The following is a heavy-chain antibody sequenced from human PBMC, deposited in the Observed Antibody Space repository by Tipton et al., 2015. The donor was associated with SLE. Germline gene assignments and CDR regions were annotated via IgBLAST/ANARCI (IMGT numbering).Heavy chain of an antibody. CDR2: ISYDGSNK. J-gene: IGHJ4*02. V-gene: IGHV3-30*04. CDR3: ARVLTLSYFDY. Sequence: RSLRLSCAASGFTFSTYAMHWVRQAPGKGLEWVAVISYDGSNKYYADSVKGRFTISRDNSKNTLYLQMNSLRAEDTAVYYCARVLTLSYFDYWGQGTLVTVSS. CDR1: GFTFSTYA.